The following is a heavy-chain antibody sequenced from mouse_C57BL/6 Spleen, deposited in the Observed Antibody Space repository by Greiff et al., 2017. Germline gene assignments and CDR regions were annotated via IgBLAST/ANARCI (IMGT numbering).Heavy chain of an antibody. CDR3: ARGHYDYGDY. D-gene: IGHD2-4*01. Sequence: EVKLVESGGGLVKPGGSLKLSCAASGFTFSDYGMHWVRQAPEEGLEWVAYISSGSSTIYYADTVKGRFTISRDNAKNTLFLQMTSLRSEDTAIYYCARGHYDYGDYWGQGTTLTVSS. CDR1: GFTFSDYG. V-gene: IGHV5-17*01. CDR2: ISSGSSTI. J-gene: IGHJ2*01.